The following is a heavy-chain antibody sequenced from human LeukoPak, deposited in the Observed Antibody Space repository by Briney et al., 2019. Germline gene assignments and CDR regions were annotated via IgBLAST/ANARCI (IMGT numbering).Heavy chain of an antibody. CDR3: ARLGIITAAGSNDY. CDR2: ISYNGDTI. V-gene: IGHV3-48*04. D-gene: IGHD6-13*01. CDR1: GFTFSSYA. Sequence: GGPLRLSCAASGFTFSSYAMSWVRQAPGKGLEWVSYISYNGDTIYYADSVKGRFTVSRDNAKNSLYLQMNSLRAEDTAVYYCARLGIITAAGSNDYWGQGTLVTVSS. J-gene: IGHJ4*02.